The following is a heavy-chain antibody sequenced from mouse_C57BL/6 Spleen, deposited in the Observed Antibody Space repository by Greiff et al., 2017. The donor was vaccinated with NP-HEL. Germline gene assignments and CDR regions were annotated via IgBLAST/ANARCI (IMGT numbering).Heavy chain of an antibody. V-gene: IGHV1-15*01. CDR3: TRKAWSNYFDY. CDR1: GYTFTDYE. Sequence: VQLQQSGAELVRPGASVTLSCKASGYTFTDYEMHWVKQTPVYGLEWIGAIDPETGGTAYNQKFKGKAILTADKSSSTAYMELRSLTSEDSAVYYCTRKAWSNYFDYWGQGTTLTVSS. J-gene: IGHJ2*01. CDR2: IDPETGGT. D-gene: IGHD1-1*02.